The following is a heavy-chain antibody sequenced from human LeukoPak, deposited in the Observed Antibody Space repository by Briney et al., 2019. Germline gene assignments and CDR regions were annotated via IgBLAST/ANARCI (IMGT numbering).Heavy chain of an antibody. CDR2: IDYSEST. CDR1: GGSISTYY. CDR3: ARDSRRELLHAFDI. Sequence: SETLSLTCTVSGGSISTYYWSWIRQPPGKGLEWIAYIDYSESTNYNPSLKSRVTISVDTSKSQFSLKLSSVTAADTAVYYCARDSRRELLHAFDIWGQGTMVTVSS. J-gene: IGHJ3*02. D-gene: IGHD1-7*01. V-gene: IGHV4-59*01.